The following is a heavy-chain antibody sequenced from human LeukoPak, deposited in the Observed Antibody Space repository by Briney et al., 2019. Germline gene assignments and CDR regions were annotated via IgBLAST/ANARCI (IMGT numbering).Heavy chain of an antibody. CDR3: ARPYSSGWYGGFDI. Sequence: PSETLSLTCTVSGGSTSSYYWSWIRQPPGKGLEWIGYIYYSGSTNYNPSLKSRVTISVDTSKNQFSLKLSSVTAADTAVYYCARPYSSGWYGGFDIWGQGTMVTVSS. J-gene: IGHJ3*02. D-gene: IGHD6-19*01. CDR2: IYYSGST. V-gene: IGHV4-59*01. CDR1: GGSTSSYY.